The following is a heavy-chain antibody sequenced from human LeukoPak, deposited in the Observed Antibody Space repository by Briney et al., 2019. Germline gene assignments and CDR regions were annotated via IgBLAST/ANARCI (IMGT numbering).Heavy chain of an antibody. CDR3: AGMIGYFDY. CDR2: IYTSGSI. J-gene: IGHJ4*02. V-gene: IGHV4-61*02. D-gene: IGHD3-16*01. CDR1: GASVSSGNYY. Sequence: SQTLSLTCTVSGASVSSGNYYWSWLRQPAGKRLEWIGRIYTSGSINYNPSLKSRVTISVDTSKNQFSLKLSSVTAADTAVYYCAGMIGYFDYWGQGTLVTVSS.